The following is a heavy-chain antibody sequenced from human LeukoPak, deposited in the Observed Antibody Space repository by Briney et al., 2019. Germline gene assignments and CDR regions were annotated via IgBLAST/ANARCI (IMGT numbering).Heavy chain of an antibody. D-gene: IGHD3-10*01. CDR3: AKNAKLWFGELDYYGMDV. J-gene: IGHJ6*02. CDR1: GFTFSSYA. V-gene: IGHV3-23*01. Sequence: GGSLRLSCAASGFTFSSYAMTWVRQAPGKGLEWVSTVSGSGTSTYYADSEKGRFTISRDSSKNTLYLQMNSLRAEDTAVNYCAKNAKLWFGELDYYGMDVWGQGTTVTVSS. CDR2: VSGSGTST.